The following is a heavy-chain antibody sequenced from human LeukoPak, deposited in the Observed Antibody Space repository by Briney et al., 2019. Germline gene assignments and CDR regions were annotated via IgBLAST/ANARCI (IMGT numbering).Heavy chain of an antibody. Sequence: ASVKVSCKAFGYTFTSNYMHWVRQAPGQGPEWMGVISPSGGSTTYAQKFQGRVTMTKDMSTRTVYMELSSLRSEDTAVYYCARDPRYYDSSGYYGGEYYFDYWGQGTLVTVSS. CDR1: GYTFTSNY. CDR3: ARDPRYYDSSGYYGGEYYFDY. D-gene: IGHD3-22*01. V-gene: IGHV1-46*01. CDR2: ISPSGGST. J-gene: IGHJ4*02.